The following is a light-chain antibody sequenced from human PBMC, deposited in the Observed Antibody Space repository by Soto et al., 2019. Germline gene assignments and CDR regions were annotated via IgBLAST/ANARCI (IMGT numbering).Light chain of an antibody. CDR1: QTVGSN. V-gene: IGKV3D-15*01. J-gene: IGKJ2*01. CDR3: QEYNYWPRT. CDR2: DAS. Sequence: EIVMTQSPATLSVSPGERATLSCRASQTVGSNLDWYQQKRGQAPRLLIYDASTRATGIPARFSGSGSGTDFTLTISSLQSEDFALYYCQEYNYWPRTFCQGSKLEIK.